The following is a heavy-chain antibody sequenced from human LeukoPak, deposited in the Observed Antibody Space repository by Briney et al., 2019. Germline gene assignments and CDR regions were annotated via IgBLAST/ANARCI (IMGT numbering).Heavy chain of an antibody. V-gene: IGHV4-59*01. CDR2: MQSTGNS. D-gene: IGHD5-18*01. J-gene: IGHJ4*02. CDR3: ARDKQHSYGRYFDH. CDR1: GDSISTYH. Sequence: SETVSLTCSVSGDSISTYHWNWIRMPPGKGLEWIAFMQSTGNSNYNPSLRSRVTMFADTSKNQVALILRSVTAADTAVYYCARDKQHSYGRYFDHWGQGALVTVSS.